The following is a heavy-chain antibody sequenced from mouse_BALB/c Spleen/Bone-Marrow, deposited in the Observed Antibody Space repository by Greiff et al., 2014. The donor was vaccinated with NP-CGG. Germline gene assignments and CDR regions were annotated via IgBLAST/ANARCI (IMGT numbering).Heavy chain of an antibody. V-gene: IGHV14-3*02. CDR3: ARYGNGLMDY. Sequence: EVMLVESGAELVKPGASVKLSCTASGFYIKDTYMHWVKQRPEQGLEWIGRIDTANGNTKYDPKFQGKATITADTSSNTAYLQLSSLTSEDTAVYYCARYGNGLMDYWGQGTSVTVSS. CDR2: IDTANGNT. J-gene: IGHJ4*01. D-gene: IGHD2-1*01. CDR1: GFYIKDTY.